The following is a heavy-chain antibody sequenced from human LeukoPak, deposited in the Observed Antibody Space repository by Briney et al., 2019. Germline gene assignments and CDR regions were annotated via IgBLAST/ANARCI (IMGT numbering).Heavy chain of an antibody. CDR3: AKDLGSVIVVMGIDY. V-gene: IGHV3-30*02. CDR2: IRYDGSNK. J-gene: IGHJ4*02. Sequence: PGGSLRLSCAASGFTFSSYGMHWVRQAPGKGLEWVAFIRYDGSNKYYADSVKGRFTISRDNSKNTLYLQMNSLRAEDTAVYYCAKDLGSVIVVMGIDYWGQGTLVTVSS. D-gene: IGHD3-22*01. CDR1: GFTFSSYG.